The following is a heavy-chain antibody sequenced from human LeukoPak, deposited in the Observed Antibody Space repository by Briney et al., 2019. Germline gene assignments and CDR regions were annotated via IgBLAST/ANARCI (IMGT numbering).Heavy chain of an antibody. Sequence: SETLSLTCTVSGGSISSSSYYWGWIRQPPGKGLEWIGSIYYSGSTNYNPSLKSRVTISVDTSKNQFSLKLSSVTAADTALYYCARGGSGYFDYWGQGTLVTVSS. CDR2: IYYSGST. D-gene: IGHD3-16*01. V-gene: IGHV4-39*07. CDR1: GGSISSSSYY. CDR3: ARGGSGYFDY. J-gene: IGHJ4*02.